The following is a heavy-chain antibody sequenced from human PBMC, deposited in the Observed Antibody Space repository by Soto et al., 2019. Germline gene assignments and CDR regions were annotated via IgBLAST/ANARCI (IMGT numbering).Heavy chain of an antibody. V-gene: IGHV4-30-2*01. CDR3: ARGFPSNFDY. Sequence: SETLSLTCAVSGGSISSGGYSWSWIRQPPGKGLEWIGYIYHSGSTYYNPSLKSRVTISVDRSKNQFSLKLSSVTAADTAVYYCARGFPSNFDYWGQGTLVTVSS. CDR1: GGSISSGGYS. D-gene: IGHD3-3*01. J-gene: IGHJ4*02. CDR2: IYHSGST.